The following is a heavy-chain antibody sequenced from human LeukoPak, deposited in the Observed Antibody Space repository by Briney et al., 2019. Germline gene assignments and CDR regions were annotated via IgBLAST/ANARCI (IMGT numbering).Heavy chain of an antibody. Sequence: GGSLRLSCAAPGFTFSSYGMHWVRQAPGKGLGWVSAISGSGDNTYYADSVKGRFTISRDNSKNTLYLQMNSLRAEDTAVYYCAKELPGTPITIDYWGQGTLVTVSS. CDR1: GFTFSSYG. D-gene: IGHD1-20*01. V-gene: IGHV3-23*01. CDR2: ISGSGDNT. CDR3: AKELPGTPITIDY. J-gene: IGHJ4*02.